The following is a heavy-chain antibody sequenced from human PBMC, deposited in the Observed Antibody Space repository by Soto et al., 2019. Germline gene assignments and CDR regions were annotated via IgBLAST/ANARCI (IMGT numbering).Heavy chain of an antibody. D-gene: IGHD7-27*01. CDR2: ISYDGSNK. Sequence: GGSLRLSCAASGFTFSSYAMHWVRQAPGKGLEWVAVISYDGSNKYYADSVKVRFTISRDNSKNTLYLQMNSLRAEDTAVYYCARANWGSGDAFDIWGQGTMVTVSS. V-gene: IGHV3-30*04. CDR3: ARANWGSGDAFDI. J-gene: IGHJ3*02. CDR1: GFTFSSYA.